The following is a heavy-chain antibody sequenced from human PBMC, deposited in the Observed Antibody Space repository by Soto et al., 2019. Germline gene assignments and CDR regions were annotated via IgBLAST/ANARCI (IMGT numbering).Heavy chain of an antibody. V-gene: IGHV3-30*18. D-gene: IGHD3-10*01. CDR3: AKVRADYSKGSGPFDY. Sequence: QVQLVESGGGVVQPGRSLRLSCAASGFTFSSYGMHWVRQAPGKGLEWVALISSDGSNKYYADSVKGRFTISRDNSKNTLYLQMNTLRAEDTAVYYCAKVRADYSKGSGPFDYWGQGTLVTVSS. J-gene: IGHJ4*02. CDR2: ISSDGSNK. CDR1: GFTFSSYG.